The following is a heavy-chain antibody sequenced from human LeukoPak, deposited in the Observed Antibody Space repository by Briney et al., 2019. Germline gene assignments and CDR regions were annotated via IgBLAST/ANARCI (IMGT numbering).Heavy chain of an antibody. Sequence: PGGSLRLSCAASGFTFDDYAMHWVRQAPGKGLEWVSLISGDGGSTYYADSVKGRFTISRDNSKNSLYLQMNSLRTEDTALYYCAKGLPRYDILTGFDYWGQGTLVTVSS. CDR2: ISGDGGST. CDR1: GFTFDDYA. V-gene: IGHV3-43*02. CDR3: AKGLPRYDILTGFDY. J-gene: IGHJ4*02. D-gene: IGHD3-9*01.